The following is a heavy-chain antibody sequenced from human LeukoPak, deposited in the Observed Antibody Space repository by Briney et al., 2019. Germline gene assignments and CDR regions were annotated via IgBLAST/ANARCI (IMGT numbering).Heavy chain of an antibody. CDR3: ARFDFRGWFDY. V-gene: IGHV1-69*06. CDR1: GGTFSSYA. D-gene: IGHD6-19*01. CDR2: IIPIFGTA. J-gene: IGHJ4*02. Sequence: SVKVSCKASGGTFSSYAISWVRQAPGQGLEWMGGIIPIFGTANYAQKFQGRVTITADKSTSTAYMGLSSLRSDDTAVCYCARFDFRGWFDYWGQGTLVTVSS.